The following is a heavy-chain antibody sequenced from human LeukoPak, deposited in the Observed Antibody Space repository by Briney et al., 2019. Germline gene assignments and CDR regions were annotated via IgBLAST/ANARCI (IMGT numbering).Heavy chain of an antibody. CDR1: GFTFSSYA. V-gene: IGHV3-23*01. CDR2: ISGSGGST. J-gene: IGHJ4*02. Sequence: GGSLRLSCAASGFTFSSYAMSWVRQAPGKGLEWVPAISGSGGSTYYADSVKGRFTISRDNSKNTLYLQMNSLRAEDTAVYYCAKGILGYCSGGSCYSLDYWGQGTLVTVSS. D-gene: IGHD2-15*01. CDR3: AKGILGYCSGGSCYSLDY.